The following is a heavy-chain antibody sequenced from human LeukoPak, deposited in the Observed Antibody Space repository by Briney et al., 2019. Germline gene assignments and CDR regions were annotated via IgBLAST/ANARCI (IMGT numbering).Heavy chain of an antibody. CDR3: ARASTVVVVAATLDY. CDR1: GGTFSSYA. J-gene: IGHJ4*02. Sequence: SVKVSCKASGGTFSSYAISWVRQAPGQGLEWMGRIIPILGIANYAQKFQGRVTITADKSTSTAYMELSSPRSEDTAVYYCARASTVVVVAATLDYWGQGTLVTVSS. CDR2: IIPILGIA. D-gene: IGHD2-15*01. V-gene: IGHV1-69*04.